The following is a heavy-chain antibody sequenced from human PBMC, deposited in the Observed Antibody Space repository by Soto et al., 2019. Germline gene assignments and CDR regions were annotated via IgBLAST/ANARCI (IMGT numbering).Heavy chain of an antibody. Sequence: HPGGSLRLSCAASGFTFSSYWMSWVRQGPGKGLEWVANIKQDGSEKYYVDSVKGRFTISRDNAKNSLYLQMNSLRAEDTAVYYCASSYCSGGSCYRGLAFDIWGQGTMVTVSS. V-gene: IGHV3-7*01. CDR1: GFTFSSYW. CDR3: ASSYCSGGSCYRGLAFDI. J-gene: IGHJ3*02. CDR2: IKQDGSEK. D-gene: IGHD2-15*01.